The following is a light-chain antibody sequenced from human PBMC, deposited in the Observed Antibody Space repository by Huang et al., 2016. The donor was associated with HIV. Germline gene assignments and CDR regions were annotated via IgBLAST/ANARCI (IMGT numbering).Light chain of an antibody. V-gene: IGKV4-1*01. Sequence: DIVMTQSPDSLAGSLGERATINCKSSQSILYSSTDKSYLAWYNQKPGKPPKLLIYWASTRESGVPDRFSGSGSGTDFTLTISSLQAEDVAVYYCQQYYSSPFPFGPGTKVDIK. CDR1: QSILYSSTDKSY. CDR2: WAS. CDR3: QQYYSSPFP. J-gene: IGKJ3*01.